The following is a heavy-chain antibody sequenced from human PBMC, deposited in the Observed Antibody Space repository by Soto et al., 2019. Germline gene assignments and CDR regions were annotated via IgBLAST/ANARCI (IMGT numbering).Heavy chain of an antibody. V-gene: IGHV4-59*08. CDR1: GGSISSYY. CDR2: IYYSGST. D-gene: IGHD3-22*01. Sequence: SETLSLTCTVSGGSISSYYWSWIRQPPGKGLEWIGYIYYSGSTNYNPSLKSRVTISVDTSKNQFSLKLSSVTAADTAVYYCARLYYYYDSSPLVVWGQGTLVTVSS. J-gene: IGHJ4*02. CDR3: ARLYYYYDSSPLVV.